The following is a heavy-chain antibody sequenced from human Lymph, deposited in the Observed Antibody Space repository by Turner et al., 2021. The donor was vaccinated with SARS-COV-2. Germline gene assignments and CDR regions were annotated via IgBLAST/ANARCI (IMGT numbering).Heavy chain of an antibody. J-gene: IGHJ4*02. CDR3: VRGESIAVAGTKYFDY. D-gene: IGHD6-19*01. V-gene: IGHV1-2*02. CDR2: INPNSGGT. Sequence: QVRLVPSGAEVTKPGASVIVSFKASANTCTGYYMHWVRQAPGQGLEWRGGINPNSGGTSYAQKFQGRVTMTRDTSISTAYMELSRLRSDDTAVYDGVRGESIAVAGTKYFDYWGQGTLVTVSS. CDR1: ANTCTGYY.